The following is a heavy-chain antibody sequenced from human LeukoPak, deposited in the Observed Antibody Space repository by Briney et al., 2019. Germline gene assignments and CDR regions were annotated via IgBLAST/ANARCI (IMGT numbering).Heavy chain of an antibody. CDR1: GFTVSSNY. CDR2: IYSGGST. Sequence: GGSLRLSCAASGFTVSSNYMSWVRQAPGKGLEWVSVIYSGGSTYYADSVKGRFTISRDNSKNTLYLQMNSLRAEDTAVYYCTVNLVAAAISYWGQGTLVTVSS. V-gene: IGHV3-53*01. D-gene: IGHD5-12*01. CDR3: TVNLVAAAISY. J-gene: IGHJ4*02.